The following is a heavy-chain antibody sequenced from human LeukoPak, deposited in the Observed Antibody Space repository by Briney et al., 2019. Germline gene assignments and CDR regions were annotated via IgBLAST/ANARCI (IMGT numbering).Heavy chain of an antibody. CDR2: IRYDGNNK. J-gene: IGHJ4*02. CDR1: GFTFSRNG. Sequence: GGSLRLSCAASGFTFSRNGMHWVRQAPGKGLEWVAFIRYDGNNKYYADSVKGRFTISRDNSKNTLYLQMNSLRAEDTAVYYCAKLISPYDYWGQGTLVLASS. V-gene: IGHV3-30*02. CDR3: AKLISPYDY.